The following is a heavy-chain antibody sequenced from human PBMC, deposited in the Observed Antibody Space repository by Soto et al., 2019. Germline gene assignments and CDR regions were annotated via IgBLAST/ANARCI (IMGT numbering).Heavy chain of an antibody. D-gene: IGHD1-7*01. CDR1: GGSISSGGYY. V-gene: IGHV4-31*03. CDR2: IYYSGST. Sequence: SETLSLTCTVSGGSISSGGYYWSWIRQHPGKGLEWIGYIYYSGSTYYNPSLKSRVTISVDTSKNQFSLKLSSVTAADTAVYYCARVITKWNFEGDAFDIWGQGTMVTVSS. J-gene: IGHJ3*02. CDR3: ARVITKWNFEGDAFDI.